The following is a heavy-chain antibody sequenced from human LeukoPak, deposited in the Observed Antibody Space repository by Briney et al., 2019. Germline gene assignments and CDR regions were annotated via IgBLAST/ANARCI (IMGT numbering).Heavy chain of an antibody. D-gene: IGHD2-15*01. Sequence: GGSLRLSCAASGFTFSSYAMTWVRQAPGKGLQWVSTVSGGGDNSYFADSVKGRFTISRDNAKNSLYLQMNSLRAEDTAVYYCARGYCSGGSCSKYDYWGQGTLVTVSS. J-gene: IGHJ4*02. CDR2: VSGGGDNS. CDR3: ARGYCSGGSCSKYDY. V-gene: IGHV3-23*01. CDR1: GFTFSSYA.